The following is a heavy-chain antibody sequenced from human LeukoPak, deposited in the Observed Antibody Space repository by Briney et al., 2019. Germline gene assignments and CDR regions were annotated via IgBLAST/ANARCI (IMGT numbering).Heavy chain of an antibody. CDR3: ARGPVVVTAYYYYYYMDV. CDR2: IIPIFGTA. J-gene: IGHJ6*03. Sequence: VASVKVSCKASGGTFSSYAISWVRQAPGQGLEWMGGIIPIFGTANYAQKFQGRLTVTADKSTSTAYMELSSLRSEDTAVYYCARGPVVVTAYYYYYYMDVWGKGTTVTVSS. D-gene: IGHD2-21*02. CDR1: GGTFSSYA. V-gene: IGHV1-69*06.